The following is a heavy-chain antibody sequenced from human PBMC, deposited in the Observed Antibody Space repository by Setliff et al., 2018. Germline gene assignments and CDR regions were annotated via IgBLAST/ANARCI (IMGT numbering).Heavy chain of an antibody. CDR1: GFTFSSYA. CDR3: AGESVLRYFDWLLYTPDAFDI. V-gene: IGHV3-23*01. J-gene: IGHJ3*02. D-gene: IGHD3-9*01. Sequence: GGSLRLSCAASGFTFSSYAMSWVRQAPGKGLEWVSAISGSGGSTYYADSVKGRFTISRDNAKNSLYLQMNSLRAEDTAVYYCAGESVLRYFDWLLYTPDAFDIWGQGTMVTVSS. CDR2: ISGSGGST.